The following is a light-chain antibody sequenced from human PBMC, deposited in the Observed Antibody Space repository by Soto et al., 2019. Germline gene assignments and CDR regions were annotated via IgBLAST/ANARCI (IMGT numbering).Light chain of an antibody. CDR3: QQYKSYSPWP. J-gene: IGKJ1*01. Sequence: DIQMTQSPSTLSASVGDRVTITCRASQRISTWLAWYQQKPGKAPKLLIREASSFESAVPSRFSGSGSGTEFTLTISSLQPDDFATYYCQQYKSYSPWPFGQGTKVEIK. V-gene: IGKV1-5*01. CDR1: QRISTW. CDR2: EAS.